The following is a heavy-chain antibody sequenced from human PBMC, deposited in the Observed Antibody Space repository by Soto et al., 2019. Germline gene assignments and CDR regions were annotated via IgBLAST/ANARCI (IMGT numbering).Heavy chain of an antibody. J-gene: IGHJ6*02. CDR3: ARDPYSYGKYYGMDV. Sequence: GGSLRLSCAASGFTFSNYGMHWVRQAPGKGLEWVAIIWHDGNNKYYADSVKGRFTISRDNAKNSLYLQMNSLRAEDTAVYYCARDPYSYGKYYGMDVWGQGTTVTVSS. D-gene: IGHD5-18*01. CDR1: GFTFSNYG. V-gene: IGHV3-33*01. CDR2: IWHDGNNK.